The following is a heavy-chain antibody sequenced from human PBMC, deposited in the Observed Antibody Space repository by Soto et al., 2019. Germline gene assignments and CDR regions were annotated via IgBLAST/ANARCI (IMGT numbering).Heavy chain of an antibody. Sequence: GGSLRLSCAASGFTFSSYGMHWVRQAPGKGLEWVAVISYDGSNKYYADSVKGRFTISRDNSKNTLYLQMNSLRAEDTAVYYCAKDVVVGATTGLGDYYYYGMDVWGQGATVTVSS. J-gene: IGHJ6*02. CDR2: ISYDGSNK. D-gene: IGHD1-26*01. V-gene: IGHV3-30*18. CDR1: GFTFSSYG. CDR3: AKDVVVGATTGLGDYYYYGMDV.